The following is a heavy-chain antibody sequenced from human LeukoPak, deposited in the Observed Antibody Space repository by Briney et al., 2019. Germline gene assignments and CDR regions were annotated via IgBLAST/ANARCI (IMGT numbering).Heavy chain of an antibody. J-gene: IGHJ4*02. CDR2: ISAYNGNT. D-gene: IGHD4-17*01. CDR1: GYTFTTYG. Sequence: ASVKVSCKASGYTFTTYGISWVRRAPGQGLEWMGWISAYNGNTDYAQKLQGRVTMTTDTSTSTAYMELRSLRSDDTAVYYCARVQGYGDYLDYWGQGTLVTVSS. V-gene: IGHV1-18*01. CDR3: ARVQGYGDYLDY.